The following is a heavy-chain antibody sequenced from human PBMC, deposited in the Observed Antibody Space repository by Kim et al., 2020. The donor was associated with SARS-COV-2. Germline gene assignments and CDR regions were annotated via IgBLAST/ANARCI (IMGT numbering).Heavy chain of an antibody. V-gene: IGHV3-15*01. CDR1: GFTFSNAW. Sequence: GGSLRLSCAASGFTFSNAWMSWVRQAPGKGLEWVGRIKSKTDGGTTDYAAPVKGRFTISRDDSKNTLYLQMNSLKTEDTAVYYCTTDFSLFWELLDYWGQGTLVTVSS. J-gene: IGHJ4*02. CDR2: IKSKTDGGTT. CDR3: TTDFSLFWELLDY. D-gene: IGHD1-26*01.